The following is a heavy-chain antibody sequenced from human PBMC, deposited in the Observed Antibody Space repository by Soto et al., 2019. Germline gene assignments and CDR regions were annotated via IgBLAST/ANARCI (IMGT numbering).Heavy chain of an antibody. CDR2: ISSSGKTI. CDR1: GFTFSDYY. J-gene: IGHJ4*02. CDR3: ARGDRGSCSDGSCYDAQ. V-gene: IGHV3-11*01. Sequence: QVQLVESGGGLVKPGGSLRLSCAASGFTFSDYYMSWIRQAPGKGLEWVSYISSSGKTIYYADSVKGRFTISRDNATNSLYLQMKRLRAENTAVYSCARGDRGSCSDGSCYDAQWGQGTLVTVSS. D-gene: IGHD2-15*01.